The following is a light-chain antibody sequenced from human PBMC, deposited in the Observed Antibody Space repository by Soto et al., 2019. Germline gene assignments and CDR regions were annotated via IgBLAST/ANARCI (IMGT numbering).Light chain of an antibody. J-gene: IGKJ4*01. CDR3: QQYDNLPLT. Sequence: DIQMTKSPSTLSASVGDRVTITCRASQSISVWLAWYQQKAGKAPKLLIYDASNLETGVPSRFSGSGSGTDFTFTISSLQPEDIATYYCQQYDNLPLTFGGGTKVDI. CDR2: DAS. V-gene: IGKV1-33*01. CDR1: QSISVW.